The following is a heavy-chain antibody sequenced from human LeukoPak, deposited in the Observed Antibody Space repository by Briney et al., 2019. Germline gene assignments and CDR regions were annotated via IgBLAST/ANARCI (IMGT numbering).Heavy chain of an antibody. CDR3: ARDNEAIVVVTAPHDVGDY. D-gene: IGHD2-21*02. CDR2: INTNTGNP. V-gene: IGHV7-4-1*02. CDR1: GYTFTSYG. Sequence: ASVKVSCKASGYTFTSYGISWVRQAPGQGLEWMGWINTNTGNPTYAQGFTGRFVFSLDTSVSTAYLQISSLKAEDTAVYYCARDNEAIVVVTAPHDVGDYWGQGTLVTVSS. J-gene: IGHJ4*02.